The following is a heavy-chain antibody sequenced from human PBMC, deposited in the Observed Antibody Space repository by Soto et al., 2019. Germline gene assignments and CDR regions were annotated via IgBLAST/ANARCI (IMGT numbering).Heavy chain of an antibody. Sequence: AASVKVSCKASGDTLTKFGIHWLRQAPGQRPEWMGWISAGDGNTKYSQEFQGRITITRDTSASTAYMELRSLRPEDTAVFYCVGGYTTLGDSWGQGTLVTVSS. V-gene: IGHV1-3*01. CDR3: VGGYTTLGDS. J-gene: IGHJ4*02. CDR1: GDTLTKFG. D-gene: IGHD5-12*01. CDR2: ISAGDGNT.